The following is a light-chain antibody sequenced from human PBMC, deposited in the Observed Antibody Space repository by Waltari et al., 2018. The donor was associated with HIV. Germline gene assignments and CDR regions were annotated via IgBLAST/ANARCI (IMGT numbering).Light chain of an antibody. Sequence: EIEMTQSPATLSVSPGERATLSCRASQSVSSKLAWYQQKPGQAPRLLIYGASTRATGIPARFSGSGSGTEFTLTISSLQSEDFAVYYCQQYNNWPLTFGQGTKVEIK. J-gene: IGKJ1*01. CDR1: QSVSSK. V-gene: IGKV3-15*01. CDR3: QQYNNWPLT. CDR2: GAS.